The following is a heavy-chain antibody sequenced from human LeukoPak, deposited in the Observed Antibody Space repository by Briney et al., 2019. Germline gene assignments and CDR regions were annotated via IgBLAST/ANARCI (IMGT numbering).Heavy chain of an antibody. CDR1: GYTFTSYG. V-gene: IGHV1-18*01. Sequence: ASVKVSCKASGYTFTSYGISWVRQAPGQGLEWMGWISAYNGNTNYAQKLQGRVTMTTDTSTSTAYMELRSLRSDDTAVYYCARGWFGELFPGQFYYCGMDVWGQGTTVTVSS. CDR2: ISAYNGNT. CDR3: ARGWFGELFPGQFYYCGMDV. D-gene: IGHD3-10*01. J-gene: IGHJ6*02.